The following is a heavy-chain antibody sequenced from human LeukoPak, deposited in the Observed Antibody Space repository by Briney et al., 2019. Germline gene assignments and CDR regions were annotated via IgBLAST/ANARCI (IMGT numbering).Heavy chain of an antibody. D-gene: IGHD1-14*01. Sequence: GGSLRLTCAASGFTFSSYSMTWVRQAPGKGLEWVSAISGSGGGTYYADSVKGRFTISRDNSKNTLYLQMNSLRAEDTALYYCAKAMISAVLTTRFDSWGQGTLVTVSS. CDR2: ISGSGGGT. V-gene: IGHV3-23*01. J-gene: IGHJ4*02. CDR1: GFTFSSYS. CDR3: AKAMISAVLTTRFDS.